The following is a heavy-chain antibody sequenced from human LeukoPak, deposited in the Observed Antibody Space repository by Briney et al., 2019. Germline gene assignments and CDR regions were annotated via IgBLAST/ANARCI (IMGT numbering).Heavy chain of an antibody. Sequence: GGSLRLSCAASGFTFSSYSMNWVRQGPGKGLGWVSFISSSSSRIYYADSVKGRFTISRDNAKNSLYLQMNSLRDEDTAVYYCARDPYSSSSGSGDYWGQGTLVTVSS. CDR3: ARDPYSSSSGSGDY. CDR1: GFTFSSYS. J-gene: IGHJ4*02. V-gene: IGHV3-48*02. D-gene: IGHD6-13*01. CDR2: ISSSSSRI.